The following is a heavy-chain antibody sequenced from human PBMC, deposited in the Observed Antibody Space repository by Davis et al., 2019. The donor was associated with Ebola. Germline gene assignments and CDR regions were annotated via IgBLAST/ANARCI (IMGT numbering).Heavy chain of an antibody. Sequence: ASVKVSCKTSGYTFTGHYVHWVRQAPGQGLEWMGWINPNSGGTNYAQKFQGRVTMTRDTSISTAYMELSRLRSDDTAVYYCARGVDSGSYYGAFDIWGQGTMVTVSS. CDR3: ARGVDSGSYYGAFDI. V-gene: IGHV1-2*02. D-gene: IGHD1-26*01. CDR2: INPNSGGT. CDR1: GYTFTGHY. J-gene: IGHJ3*02.